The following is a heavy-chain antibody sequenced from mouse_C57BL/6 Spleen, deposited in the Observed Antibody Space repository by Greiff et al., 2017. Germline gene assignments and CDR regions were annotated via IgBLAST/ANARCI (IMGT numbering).Heavy chain of an antibody. D-gene: IGHD4-1*01. CDR1: GYSITSGYY. CDR3: AREDNWVSFDY. V-gene: IGHV3-6*01. CDR2: ISYDGSN. J-gene: IGHJ2*01. Sequence: EVKVEESGPGLVKPSQSLSLTCSVTGYSITSGYYWNWIRQFPGNKLEWMGYISYDGSNNYNPSLKNRISITRDTSKNQFFLKLNSVTTEDTATYYCAREDNWVSFDYWGQGTTLTVSS.